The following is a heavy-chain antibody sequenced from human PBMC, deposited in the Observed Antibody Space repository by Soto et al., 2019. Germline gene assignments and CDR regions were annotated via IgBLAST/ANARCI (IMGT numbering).Heavy chain of an antibody. CDR3: ASWLNIPNYYYYGMDV. V-gene: IGHV4-34*01. CDR2: INHSGST. Sequence: PSETLSLTCSVYGGSFSDYYWSWIRQPPGKGLEWIGEINHSGSTYYNPSPKSRVTISVDTSKNQFSLKLSSVTAADTAVYYCASWLNIPNYYYYGMDVWGQGTTVTVSS. CDR1: GGSFSDYY. D-gene: IGHD5-12*01. J-gene: IGHJ6*02.